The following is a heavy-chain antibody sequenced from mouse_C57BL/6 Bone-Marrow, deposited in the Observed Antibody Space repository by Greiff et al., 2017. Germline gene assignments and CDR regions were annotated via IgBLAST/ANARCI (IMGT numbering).Heavy chain of an antibody. Sequence: QVQLQQSGAELARPGASVKLSCKASGYTFTSYGISWVKQRTGQGLEWIGEIYPRSGNTYYNEKFKGKATLTADKSSSTAYMELRSLTSEDSAVYFCATYGYHWYFDVWGTGTTVTVYS. J-gene: IGHJ1*03. CDR2: IYPRSGNT. CDR1: GYTFTSYG. CDR3: ATYGYHWYFDV. V-gene: IGHV1-81*01. D-gene: IGHD2-2*01.